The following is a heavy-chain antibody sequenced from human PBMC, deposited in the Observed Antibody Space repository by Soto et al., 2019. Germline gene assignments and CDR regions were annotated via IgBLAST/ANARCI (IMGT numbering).Heavy chain of an antibody. V-gene: IGHV1-69*06. CDR1: GGTFGNSA. Sequence: ASVKVSCKASGGTFGNSAISWERQAPGQGLEWMGGIIPSFATGNSAPEFQGRLTITADKSTTTAYMELSSLRSEDTAVYYCARSYYGSGSYWFYGMDVWGQGTTVTVSS. CDR3: ARSYYGSGSYWFYGMDV. CDR2: IIPSFATG. J-gene: IGHJ6*02. D-gene: IGHD3-10*01.